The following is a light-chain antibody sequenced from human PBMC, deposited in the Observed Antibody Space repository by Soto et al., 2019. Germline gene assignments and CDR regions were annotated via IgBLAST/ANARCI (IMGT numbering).Light chain of an antibody. CDR1: QSLAYIDGNTY. J-gene: IGKJ2*01. Sequence: EVVMTQSPLSLPVTLGQPASISCRSRQSLAYIDGNTYLTWFHQRPGQSPRRLIYNVSNRDSGVPRRLSVCGSVTDFTLKISGVEAEDGGNYYCMQSNHWTSYTFGQGTKLEIK. CDR2: NVS. V-gene: IGKV2-30*01. CDR3: MQSNHWTSYT.